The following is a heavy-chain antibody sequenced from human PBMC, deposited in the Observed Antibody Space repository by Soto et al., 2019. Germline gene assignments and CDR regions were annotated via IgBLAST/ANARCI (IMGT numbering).Heavy chain of an antibody. CDR2: IKEDGSEQ. Sequence: EEQVVESGGGLVQPGGSLRLSCAASGFSISHDWMSWVRQAPGKGMEWVATIKEDGSEQNYVDSLKGRFTISRDNAKNSLYLQMNSLRADDTAVYYCANTVVRGLGTTVTVSS. CDR3: ANTVV. V-gene: IGHV3-7*05. J-gene: IGHJ6*01. D-gene: IGHD3-10*01. CDR1: GFSISHDW.